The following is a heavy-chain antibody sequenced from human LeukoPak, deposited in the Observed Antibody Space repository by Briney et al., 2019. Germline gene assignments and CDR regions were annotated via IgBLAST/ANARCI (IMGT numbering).Heavy chain of an antibody. J-gene: IGHJ4*02. CDR3: ASGGDFDY. CDR2: MSPGSDYI. Sequence: PGGSLRLSCVASGFTFSRSSMNWVRQAPGKGLEWVSSMSPGSDYIYQAESMKGRVTVSRDNAKNPLYLQMASLRADDTAVYYCASGGDFDYWGQGTLVTVSS. CDR1: GFTFSRSS. V-gene: IGHV3-21*01. D-gene: IGHD4-17*01.